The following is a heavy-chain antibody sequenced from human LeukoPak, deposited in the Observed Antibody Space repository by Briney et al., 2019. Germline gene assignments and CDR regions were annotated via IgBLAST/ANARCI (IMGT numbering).Heavy chain of an antibody. CDR1: GYSISSGYY. V-gene: IGHV4-38-2*02. CDR3: ARGRGSGYPDY. CDR2: IYYSGST. J-gene: IGHJ4*02. D-gene: IGHD3-22*01. Sequence: PSQTLSLTCTVSGYSISSGYYWGWIRQPPGKGLEWIGSIYYSGSTYYNPSLKSRVTISVDTSKNQFSLKLSSVTAADTAVYYCARGRGSGYPDYWGQGTLVTVSS.